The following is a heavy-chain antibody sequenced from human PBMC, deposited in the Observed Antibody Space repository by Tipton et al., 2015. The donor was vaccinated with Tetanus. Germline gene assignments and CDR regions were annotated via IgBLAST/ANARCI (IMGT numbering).Heavy chain of an antibody. Sequence: SLRLSCAASGFTFKRYTMNWVRQAPGNGLEWVAAISGSRLTPYYADSVKGRFTISRDNSKNTLSLQLNSLRADDTAIYYCAKEALGVLNLWGKGTTVIVSS. J-gene: IGHJ6*04. D-gene: IGHD1-14*01. V-gene: IGHV3-23*01. CDR1: GFTFKRYT. CDR3: AKEALGVLNL. CDR2: ISGSRLTP.